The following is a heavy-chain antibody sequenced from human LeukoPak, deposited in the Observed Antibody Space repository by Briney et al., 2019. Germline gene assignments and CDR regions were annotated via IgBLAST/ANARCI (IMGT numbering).Heavy chain of an antibody. CDR2: MNPNSGNT. V-gene: IGHV1-8*01. CDR1: GYTFTSYD. J-gene: IGHJ4*02. CDR3: ARRIYGFWSGYSYTNSFDY. D-gene: IGHD3-3*01. Sequence: ASVKVSCKASGYTFTSYDINWVRQATGQGLEWMGWMNPNSGNTGYAQKFQGRVTMTRNTSISTAYMELSSLRSEDTAVYYCARRIYGFWSGYSYTNSFDYWGQGTLVTVSS.